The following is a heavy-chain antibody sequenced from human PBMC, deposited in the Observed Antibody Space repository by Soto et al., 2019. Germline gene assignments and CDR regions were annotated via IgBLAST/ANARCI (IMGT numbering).Heavy chain of an antibody. CDR1: GDSVSSSSAA. CDR3: AGVVWFRGMDV. J-gene: IGHJ6*02. CDR2: TYYRSKWIH. Sequence: PSQTLSLTCDISGDSVSSSSAAWNWIRQSPSRGLEWLGRTYYRSKWIHEYTVSMESRITINPDTSKNQFSLHIYSVTPEDTAVYYCAGVVWFRGMDVWGRGTPVTVSS. D-gene: IGHD3-16*01. V-gene: IGHV6-1*01.